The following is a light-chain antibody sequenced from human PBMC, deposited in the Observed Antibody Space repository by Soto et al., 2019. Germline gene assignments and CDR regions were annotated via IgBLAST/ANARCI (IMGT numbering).Light chain of an antibody. Sequence: VLTLSPGTLSLSPGERATLSCRASQSVSSNYLAWYQQKPGQAPRLLIYGASTRATGVPDRFSGSGSGTDFTLTISRLEPEDFAVYYCQQYGRSPWTFGQGTKVAIK. CDR2: GAS. V-gene: IGKV3-20*01. J-gene: IGKJ1*01. CDR3: QQYGRSPWT. CDR1: QSVSSNY.